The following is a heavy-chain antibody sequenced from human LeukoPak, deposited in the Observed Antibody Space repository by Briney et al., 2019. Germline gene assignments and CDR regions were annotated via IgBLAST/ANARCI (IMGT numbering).Heavy chain of an antibody. V-gene: IGHV1-18*01. Sequence: ASVKVSCKASGYTFTSYGISWVRQAPGQGLEWMGWISAYNGNTSYAQKLQGRVTMTTDTSTSTAYMELRSLRSDDTAVYYCARDRNLYGSGSAFDYWGQGTLVTVSS. CDR2: ISAYNGNT. J-gene: IGHJ4*02. CDR3: ARDRNLYGSGSAFDY. D-gene: IGHD3-10*01. CDR1: GYTFTSYG.